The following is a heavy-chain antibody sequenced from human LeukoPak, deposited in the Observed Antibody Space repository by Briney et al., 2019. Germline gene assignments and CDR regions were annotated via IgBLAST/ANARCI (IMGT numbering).Heavy chain of an antibody. Sequence: SETLSLTCAVYGGSFSGYYWSWIRQPPGKGLEWIGEINHSGSTNYNPSLKSRATISVDTSKNQFSLKLSAVTAADTAVYYCARLGYYGSGSRDYWGQGTLVTVSS. CDR3: ARLGYYGSGSRDY. CDR1: GGSFSGYY. V-gene: IGHV4-34*01. J-gene: IGHJ4*02. D-gene: IGHD3-10*01. CDR2: INHSGST.